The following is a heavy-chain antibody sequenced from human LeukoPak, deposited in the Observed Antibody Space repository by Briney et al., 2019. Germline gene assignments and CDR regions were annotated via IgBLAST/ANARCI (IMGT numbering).Heavy chain of an antibody. CDR3: SKGYYDILTGFPPPYYYYYGMDV. CDR1: GFTFSSYG. J-gene: IGHJ6*02. CDR2: ISYDGSNK. D-gene: IGHD3-9*01. Sequence: GRSLRLSCAASGFTFSSYGMHWVRQAPGKGLEWVAVISYDGSNKYYADSVKGRFTISRDNSKNTLYLQMNSLRAEDTAVYYCSKGYYDILTGFPPPYYYYYGMDVWGQGTTVTVSS. V-gene: IGHV3-30*18.